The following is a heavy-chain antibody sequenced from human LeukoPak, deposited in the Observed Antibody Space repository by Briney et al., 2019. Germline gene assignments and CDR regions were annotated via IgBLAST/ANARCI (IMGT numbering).Heavy chain of an antibody. J-gene: IGHJ4*02. CDR3: ARATTGPRTIDY. CDR1: GYSFTSYW. V-gene: IGHV5-51*01. Sequence: GESLKISCKESGYSFTSYWIAWVRQMPGKGLEWMGIIFPGDSDTRYSPSFQGQVTISADKSISTAFLQWSSLQASDTAMYYCARATTGPRTIDYWGQGTLVTVSS. CDR2: IFPGDSDT. D-gene: IGHD1-1*01.